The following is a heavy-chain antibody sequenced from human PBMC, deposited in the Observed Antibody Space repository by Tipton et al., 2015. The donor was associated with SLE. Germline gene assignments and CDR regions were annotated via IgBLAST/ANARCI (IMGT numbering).Heavy chain of an antibody. J-gene: IGHJ1*01. Sequence: LRLSCTVSGGSISSYYWSWIRQPPGKGLEWIGYIYYSGSTNYNPSLKSRVTISVDTSKNQFSQKLSSVTAADTAVYYCARVRGRGYFQHWGQGTLVTVSS. V-gene: IGHV4-59*01. CDR3: ARVRGRGYFQH. CDR1: GGSISSYY. D-gene: IGHD3-10*01. CDR2: IYYSGST.